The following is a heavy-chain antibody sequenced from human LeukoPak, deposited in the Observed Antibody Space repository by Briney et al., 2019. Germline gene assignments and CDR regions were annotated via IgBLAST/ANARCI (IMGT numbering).Heavy chain of an antibody. CDR1: GFTFSSYG. CDR3: ATRDTAMELVY. CDR2: IGGSGTST. J-gene: IGHJ4*02. Sequence: GGSLRLSCAASGFTFSSYGMAWVRQAPGKGLEWVSAIGGSGTSTYYADSVKGRFTISRDNSKNTLYLQMNSLRAEDTAVYYCATRDTAMELVYWGQGTLVTVSS. D-gene: IGHD5-18*01. V-gene: IGHV3-23*01.